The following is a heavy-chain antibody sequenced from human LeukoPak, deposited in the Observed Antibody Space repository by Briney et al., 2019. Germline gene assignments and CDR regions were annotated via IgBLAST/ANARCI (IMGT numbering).Heavy chain of an antibody. J-gene: IGHJ6*02. CDR2: IYYSGST. D-gene: IGHD3-3*01. CDR3: ARGVFWSGYYNPTRVYGMDV. V-gene: IGHV4-59*08. CDR1: GGSISSYY. Sequence: PSETLSLTCTVSGGSISSYYWSWIRQPPGKGLEWIGYIYYSGSTNYNPSLKSRVTISVDTSKNQFSLKLSSVTAADTAVYYCARGVFWSGYYNPTRVYGMDVWGQGTTVTVSS.